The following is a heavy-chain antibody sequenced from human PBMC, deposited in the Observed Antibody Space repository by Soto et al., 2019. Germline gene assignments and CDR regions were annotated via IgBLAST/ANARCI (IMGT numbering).Heavy chain of an antibody. J-gene: IGHJ4*02. Sequence: SETPSLTCTVSGGSISSYYWSWIRQPPGKGLEWIGYIYYSGSTNYNPSLKSRVTISVDTSKNQFSLKLSSVTAADTAVYYCARGVLGSFDYWGQGTLVTVSS. D-gene: IGHD3-10*01. V-gene: IGHV4-59*01. CDR2: IYYSGST. CDR1: GGSISSYY. CDR3: ARGVLGSFDY.